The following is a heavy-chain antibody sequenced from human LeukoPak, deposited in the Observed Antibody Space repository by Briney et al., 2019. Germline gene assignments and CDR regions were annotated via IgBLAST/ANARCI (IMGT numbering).Heavy chain of an antibody. J-gene: IGHJ4*02. CDR1: GYTFTNYG. D-gene: IGHD2-21*01. V-gene: IGHV1-18*01. CDR2: ISAYNDNT. Sequence: GASVKVSCKASGYTFTNYGISWVRQAPGQGLEWMGWISAYNDNTNYVQNLQGRVTMTTDTSTSTAYMELRSLRSDDTAVYYCARDQPGETLAEYWGQGTLVTVSS. CDR3: ARDQPGETLAEY.